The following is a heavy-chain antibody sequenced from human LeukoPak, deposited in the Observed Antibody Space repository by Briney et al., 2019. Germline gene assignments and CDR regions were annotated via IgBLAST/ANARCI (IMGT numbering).Heavy chain of an antibody. V-gene: IGHV4-39*07. CDR1: GDSISSSNHY. D-gene: IGHD1-14*01. Sequence: SETLSLTCTVSGDSISSSNHYWGWIRQPPGKGLEWIATIYYRGSTYYNPSLKSRVTISVDTSKNQFSLKLSSVTAADTAVYYCARRPDTYQDYWGQGTLVTVSS. J-gene: IGHJ4*02. CDR3: ARRPDTYQDY. CDR2: IYYRGST.